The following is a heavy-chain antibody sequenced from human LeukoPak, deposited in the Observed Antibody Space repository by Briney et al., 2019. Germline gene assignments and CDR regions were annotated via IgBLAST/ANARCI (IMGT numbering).Heavy chain of an antibody. CDR1: GFTFSPYA. CDR2: ISSSGGST. V-gene: IGHV3-23*01. CDR3: AKIEFVPNRFDY. Sequence: PGGSLRLSSAASGFTFSPYAMRCVRQAPGKGLEWVSSISSSGGSTYYADSVKGRFTISRDNSKNTLYLQMNSLRAEDTAVYYCAKIEFVPNRFDYWGQGTLVTVSS. J-gene: IGHJ4*02. D-gene: IGHD3-10*01.